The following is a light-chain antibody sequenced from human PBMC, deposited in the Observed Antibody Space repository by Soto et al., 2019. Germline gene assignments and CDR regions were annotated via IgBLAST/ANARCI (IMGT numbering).Light chain of an antibody. Sequence: QSALTQPASVSGSPGQSITISCTGTSSDVGGYDYVSWYQQHPGKAPKLMIYKDSNRPSGVSNRFSGSKPGNTACLTISGLPADDEDDYYCSSYTSGSTWVFGGGTKVTVL. V-gene: IGLV2-14*01. CDR1: SSDVGGYDY. J-gene: IGLJ3*02. CDR3: SSYTSGSTWV. CDR2: KDS.